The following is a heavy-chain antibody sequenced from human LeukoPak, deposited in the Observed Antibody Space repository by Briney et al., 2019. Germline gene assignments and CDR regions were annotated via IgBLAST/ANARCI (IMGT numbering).Heavy chain of an antibody. J-gene: IGHJ3*02. Sequence: GASVKVSCKASGYTFTSYGISWVRQAPGQGLEWMGWISAYNGNTNYAQKLQGRVTMTTDTSTSTAYMELRSLRSDDTAVYYCARDRSGHYYDRPGDAFDIWGQGTMVTVSS. CDR3: ARDRSGHYYDRPGDAFDI. D-gene: IGHD3-22*01. CDR2: ISAYNGNT. V-gene: IGHV1-18*01. CDR1: GYTFTSYG.